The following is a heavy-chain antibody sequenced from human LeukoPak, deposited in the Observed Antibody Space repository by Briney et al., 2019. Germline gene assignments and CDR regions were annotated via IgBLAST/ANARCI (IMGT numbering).Heavy chain of an antibody. J-gene: IGHJ4*02. CDR1: GFTVSSNY. CDR2: IYSGGST. V-gene: IGHV3-53*04. Sequence: GGSLRLSCAASGFTVSSNYMSWVRQAPGKGLEGVSVIYSGGSTYYADSVKGRFTISRHNSKNTLYLQMNSLRAEDTAVYYCARSVAGDTGTKAYYFDYWGQGTLVTVSS. D-gene: IGHD1-14*01. CDR3: ARSVAGDTGTKAYYFDY.